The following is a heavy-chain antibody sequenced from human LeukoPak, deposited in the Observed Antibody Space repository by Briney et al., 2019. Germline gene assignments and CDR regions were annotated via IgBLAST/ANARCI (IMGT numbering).Heavy chain of an antibody. J-gene: IGHJ3*02. D-gene: IGHD5-18*01. V-gene: IGHV4-34*01. CDR1: GGSFSGYY. CDR2: INHSGST. CDR3: ARGAPKEIQLWLRLRGVAFDI. Sequence: SETLPLTCAVYGGSFSGYYWSWIRQPPGKGLEWIGEINHSGSTNYNPSLKSRVTISVDTSKNQFSLKLSSVTAADTAVYYCARGAPKEIQLWLRLRGVAFDIWGQGTMVTVSS.